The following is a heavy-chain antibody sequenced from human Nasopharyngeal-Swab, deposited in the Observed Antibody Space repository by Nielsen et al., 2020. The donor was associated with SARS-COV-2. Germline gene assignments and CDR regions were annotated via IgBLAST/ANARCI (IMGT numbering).Heavy chain of an antibody. Sequence: KVSCKGSGYIFSNYWIGWVRQMPGKGLEWVGLIYPGDSDTRYSPSFQGQVTISADKSISTTYLQWSSLKASDTAMYYCARLLLSKYFDYWGQGTLVTVSS. CDR1: GYIFSNYW. CDR3: ARLLLSKYFDY. J-gene: IGHJ4*02. V-gene: IGHV5-51*01. CDR2: IYPGDSDT.